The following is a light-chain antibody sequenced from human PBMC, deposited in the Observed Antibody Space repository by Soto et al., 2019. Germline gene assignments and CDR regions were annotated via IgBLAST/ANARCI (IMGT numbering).Light chain of an antibody. CDR2: DVS. Sequence: QSARTQPASVSWSPGPSITISCTGTSSDVGGYNYVSWYQQHPGKAPKLMIYDVSNRPSGVSNRFSGSKSGNTASLTISGLQAEDEADYYCSSYTSSSTYVFGTGTKLTVL. J-gene: IGLJ1*01. V-gene: IGLV2-14*01. CDR3: SSYTSSSTYV. CDR1: SSDVGGYNY.